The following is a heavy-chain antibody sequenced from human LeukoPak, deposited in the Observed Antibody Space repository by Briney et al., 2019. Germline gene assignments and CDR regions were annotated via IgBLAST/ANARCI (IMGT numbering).Heavy chain of an antibody. V-gene: IGHV1-2*02. CDR2: INGNSGGT. CDR3: ARSRGFVLIPPTTLWFDP. J-gene: IGHJ5*02. D-gene: IGHD2-8*02. CDR1: GYTFTDYY. Sequence: GASVKVSCKASGYTFTDYYIHWVRQAPGQGLEWMGWINGNSGGTKHVVNYQGRVTMTRDTSISTAYMELSRLRSDDTAVYYCARSRGFVLIPPTTLWFDPWGQGTLVTVAA.